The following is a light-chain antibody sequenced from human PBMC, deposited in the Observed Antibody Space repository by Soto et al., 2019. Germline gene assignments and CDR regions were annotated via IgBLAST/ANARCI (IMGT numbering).Light chain of an antibody. J-gene: IGKJ1*01. Sequence: PVKLKRSQGGRAAHSCRSSQSVSNNCLAWYQQKRGQAPRRLIYGASIRATGIPERFSGSGSGTDFTRTLSRLEPEDYALYSYQQYPTSPRSFGQGTKVEIK. CDR1: QSVSNNC. CDR3: QQYPTSPRS. CDR2: GAS. V-gene: IGKV3-20*01.